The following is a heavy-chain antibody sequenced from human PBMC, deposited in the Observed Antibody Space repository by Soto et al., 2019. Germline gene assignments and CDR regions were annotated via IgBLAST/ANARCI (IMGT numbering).Heavy chain of an antibody. CDR2: IYYSGST. CDR1: GGSISSYY. D-gene: IGHD3-3*01. J-gene: IGHJ4*02. Sequence: SETLSLTCTVSGGSISSYYWSWIRQPPGKGLEWIGYIYYSGSTNYNPSLKSRVTISVDTSKNQFPLKLSSVTAADTAVYYCARTDYDFWSGAFDYWGQGTLVTVSS. V-gene: IGHV4-59*01. CDR3: ARTDYDFWSGAFDY.